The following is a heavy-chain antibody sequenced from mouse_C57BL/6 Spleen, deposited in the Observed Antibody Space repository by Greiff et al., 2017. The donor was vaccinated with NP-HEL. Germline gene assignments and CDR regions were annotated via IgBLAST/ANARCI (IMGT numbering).Heavy chain of an antibody. V-gene: IGHV14-2*01. CDR3: ARVDSSGYDYYAMDY. CDR1: GFNIKDYY. CDR2: IDPEDGET. Sequence: EVKVVESGAELVKPGASVKLSCTASGFNIKDYYMHWVKQRTEQGLEWIGRIDPEDGETKYAPKFQGKATITADTSSNTAYLQLSSLTSEDTAVYYCARVDSSGYDYYAMDYWGQGTSVTVSS. D-gene: IGHD3-2*02. J-gene: IGHJ4*01.